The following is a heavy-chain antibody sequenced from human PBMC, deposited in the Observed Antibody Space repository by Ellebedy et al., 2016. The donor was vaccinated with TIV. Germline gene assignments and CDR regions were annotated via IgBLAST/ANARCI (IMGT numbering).Heavy chain of an antibody. CDR2: IYYSGST. D-gene: IGHD3-22*01. CDR1: GGSFSGYY. V-gene: IGHV4-59*01. CDR3: ARERYDSSNYYFDY. J-gene: IGHJ4*02. Sequence: SETLSLTCAVYGGSFSGYYWSWIRQPPGKGLEWIGYIYYSGSTNYNPSLKSRVTISVDTSKNQFSLKLSSVTAADTAVYYCARERYDSSNYYFDYWGQGTLVTVSS.